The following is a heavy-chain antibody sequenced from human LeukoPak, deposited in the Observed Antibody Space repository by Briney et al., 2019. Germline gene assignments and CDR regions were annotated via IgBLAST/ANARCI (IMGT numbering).Heavy chain of an antibody. Sequence: ASVKVSCKASGYSFINYYIHWVRQAPGEGLEWMGIINPSGGSTSYAQKFQGRVTMTRDMSTSTVYMELSSLRSEDTAVYYCARVAAEVVGVPGPIGFGWLRRDYYYMDVWGKGTTVTVSS. CDR1: GYSFINYY. D-gene: IGHD2-2*02. CDR3: ARVAAEVVGVPGPIGFGWLRRDYYYMDV. V-gene: IGHV1-46*01. CDR2: INPSGGST. J-gene: IGHJ6*03.